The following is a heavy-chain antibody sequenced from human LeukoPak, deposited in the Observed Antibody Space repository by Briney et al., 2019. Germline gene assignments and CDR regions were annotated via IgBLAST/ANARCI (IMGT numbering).Heavy chain of an antibody. J-gene: IGHJ6*02. Sequence: PGGSLRLSCAASGFTVSSNYMSWVRQAPGKGLEWVSVIYSGGSTYYADSVKGRFTISRDNSKNTLYLQMNSLRAEDTAVYYCAKWGYQLLSRMVYYGMDVWGQGTTVTVSS. CDR2: IYSGGST. CDR1: GFTVSSNY. V-gene: IGHV3-53*01. D-gene: IGHD2-2*01. CDR3: AKWGYQLLSRMVYYGMDV.